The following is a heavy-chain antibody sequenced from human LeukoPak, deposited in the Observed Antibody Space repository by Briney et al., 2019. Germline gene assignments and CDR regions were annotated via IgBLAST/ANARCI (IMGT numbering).Heavy chain of an antibody. CDR2: INHSGST. CDR3: AGSPGIAAAGRASYFQH. J-gene: IGHJ1*01. Sequence: SETLSLTCAVYGGSFSGYYWSWVRQPPGKGLEWIGEINHSGSTNYNPSLKSRVTISVATSKTQFSLRLSSVTAADTAVYYCAGSPGIAAAGRASYFQHWGQGTLVTVSS. CDR1: GGSFSGYY. D-gene: IGHD6-13*01. V-gene: IGHV4-34*01.